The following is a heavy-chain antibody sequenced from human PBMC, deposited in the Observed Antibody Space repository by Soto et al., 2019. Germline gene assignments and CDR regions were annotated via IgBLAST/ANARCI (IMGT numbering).Heavy chain of an antibody. D-gene: IGHD5-12*01. CDR3: ARGGIVATILNGMDV. V-gene: IGHV4-30-2*01. CDR2: IYHSGST. Sequence: LSLTCAVSGGSISSGGYSWSWIRQPPGKGLEWIGYIYHSGSTYYNPSLKSRVTISVDRSKNQFSLKLSSVTAADTAVYYCARGGIVATILNGMDVWGQGTTVTVSS. CDR1: GGSISSGGYS. J-gene: IGHJ6*02.